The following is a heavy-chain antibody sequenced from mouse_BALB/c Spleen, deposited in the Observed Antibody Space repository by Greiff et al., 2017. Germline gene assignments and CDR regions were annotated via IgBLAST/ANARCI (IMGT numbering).Heavy chain of an antibody. CDR2: INSNGGST. J-gene: IGHJ4*01. CDR1: GFTFSSYG. Sequence: DVQLVESGGGLVQPGGSLKLSCAASGFTFSSYGMSWVRQTPDKRLELVATINSNGGSTYYPDSVKGRFTISRDNAKNTLYLQMSSLKSEDTAMYYCARDFYYGSSYGYYAMDYWGQGTSVTVSS. CDR3: ARDFYYGSSYGYYAMDY. V-gene: IGHV5-6-3*01. D-gene: IGHD1-1*01.